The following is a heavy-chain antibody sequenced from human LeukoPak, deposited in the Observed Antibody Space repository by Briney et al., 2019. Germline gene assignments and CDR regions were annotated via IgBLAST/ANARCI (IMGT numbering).Heavy chain of an antibody. J-gene: IGHJ4*02. Sequence: PGGSLRLSCAASGFTFSNAWMSWVRRAPGKGLEWVGRIKSKTDGGTTDYAAPVKGRFTISRDDSKNTLYLQMNSLKTEDTAVYYCTTQIFVSGATFTDMSSPQHDYWGQGTLVTVSS. D-gene: IGHD1-26*01. CDR2: IKSKTDGGTT. V-gene: IGHV3-15*01. CDR3: TTQIFVSGATFTDMSSPQHDY. CDR1: GFTFSNAW.